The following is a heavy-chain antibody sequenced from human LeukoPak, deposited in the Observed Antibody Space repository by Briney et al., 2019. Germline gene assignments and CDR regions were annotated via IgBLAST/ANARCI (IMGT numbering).Heavy chain of an antibody. V-gene: IGHV1-69*13. CDR1: GYTFTSYY. CDR3: ASDLQP. CDR2: IIPIFGTA. J-gene: IGHJ5*02. Sequence: GASVKVSCKASGYTFTSYYMHWVRQAPGQGLEWMGGIIPIFGTANYAQKFQGRVTITADESTSTAYMELSSLRSEDTAVYYCASDLQPWGQGTLVTVSS.